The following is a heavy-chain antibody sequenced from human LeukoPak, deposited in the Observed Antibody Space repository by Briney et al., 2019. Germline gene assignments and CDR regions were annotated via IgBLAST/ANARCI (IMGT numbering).Heavy chain of an antibody. CDR3: AKEVTPGALLYGPFDY. J-gene: IGHJ4*02. Sequence: GGSLRLSCAASAFIFSSYGMSWVRQAPGKGLEWVSAISASGGGTYYADSVKGRFTISRDNSRNTLYLQMNSLRAEDTAIYYCAKEVTPGALLYGPFDYWGQGTLVTVSS. V-gene: IGHV3-23*01. CDR1: AFIFSSYG. CDR2: ISASGGGT. D-gene: IGHD4-23*01.